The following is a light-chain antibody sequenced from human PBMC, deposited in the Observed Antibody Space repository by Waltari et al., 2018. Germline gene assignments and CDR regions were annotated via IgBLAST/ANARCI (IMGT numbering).Light chain of an antibody. Sequence: EIVLTQSPATLSLSPGESATLSCRASQSVSSYLAWYQQKPGQAPRLLIYDAFNRATGIPARFSGSGSGTDFTLTISSREPEDFSVYYCQQRSNWPPEYTFGQGTKLEI. CDR3: QQRSNWPPEYT. J-gene: IGKJ2*01. CDR2: DAF. CDR1: QSVSSY. V-gene: IGKV3-11*01.